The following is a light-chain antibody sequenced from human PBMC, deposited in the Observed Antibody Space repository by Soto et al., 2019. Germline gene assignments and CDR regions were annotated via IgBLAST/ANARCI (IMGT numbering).Light chain of an antibody. CDR2: DTR. J-gene: IGLJ2*01. CDR1: TVTVTGGHF. V-gene: IGLV7-46*01. CDR3: LLYYSGARV. Sequence: QAVVTQEPSLTVSPGGTVTITCGSSTVTVTGGHFPYWFQQKPGQAPRALIFDTRNKHSWTPARFSGSLLGGKAALTLSGAQPDDEADYYCLLYYSGARVFGGGTKLTVL.